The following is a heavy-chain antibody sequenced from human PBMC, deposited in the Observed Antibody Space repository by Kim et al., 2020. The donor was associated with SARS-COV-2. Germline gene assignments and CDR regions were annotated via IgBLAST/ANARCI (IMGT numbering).Heavy chain of an antibody. CDR2: INAGNGNT. CDR1: GYTFTSYA. CDR3: ARDLLETIVVVTYYYGMDV. Sequence: ASVKVSCKASGYTFTSYAMHWVRQAPGQRLEWMGWINAGNGNTKYSQKFQGRVTITRYTSASTAYMELSSLRSEDTAVYYCARDLLETIVVVTYYYGMDVWGKGTTVNVS. J-gene: IGHJ6*04. D-gene: IGHD3-22*01. V-gene: IGHV1-3*01.